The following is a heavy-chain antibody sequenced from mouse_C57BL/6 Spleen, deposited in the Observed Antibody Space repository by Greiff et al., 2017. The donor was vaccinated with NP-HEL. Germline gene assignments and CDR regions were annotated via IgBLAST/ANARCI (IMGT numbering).Heavy chain of an antibody. CDR2: ISDGGSYT. V-gene: IGHV5-4*01. CDR3: ARDSPGMDY. D-gene: IGHD6-2*01. J-gene: IGHJ4*01. Sequence: EVKVEESGGGLVKPGGSLKLSCAASGFTFSSYAMSWVRQTPEKRLEWVATISDGGSYTYYPDNVKGRFTISRDNAKNNLYLQMSHLKSEDTAMYYCARDSPGMDYWGQGTSVTVSS. CDR1: GFTFSSYA.